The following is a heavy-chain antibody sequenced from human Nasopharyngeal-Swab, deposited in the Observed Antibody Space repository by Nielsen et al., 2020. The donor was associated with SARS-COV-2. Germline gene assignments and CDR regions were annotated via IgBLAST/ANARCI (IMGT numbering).Heavy chain of an antibody. CDR1: GITFSSYS. CDR3: ASDPLTFHDSWSGPRPLEEPYGLDV. Sequence: GGSLRLSCVASGITFSSYSMNWVRQAPGKGLEWGSSISSSSTYIYYADSVKGRFTISRDNAKNLLYLQMNSLRAEDTAVYYCASDPLTFHDSWSGPRPLEEPYGLDVWGQGTTVTVSS. V-gene: IGHV3-21*01. CDR2: ISSSSTYI. D-gene: IGHD3-3*01. J-gene: IGHJ6*02.